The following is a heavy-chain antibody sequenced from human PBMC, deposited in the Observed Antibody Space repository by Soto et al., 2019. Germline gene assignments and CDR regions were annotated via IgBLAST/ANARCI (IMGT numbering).Heavy chain of an antibody. CDR3: AIPLPKQQLVRGAFDH. V-gene: IGHV1-69*01. Sequence: QVQLVQSGAEVKKPGSSVKLSCKTSGGTFRNYAINWVRQAPGQGLEWMGGRIPVFGTANYVQTFQGRFTITADESTSTAYIELSSLRSEDTAVYYCAIPLPKQQLVRGAFDHWGQGTLVTVAS. CDR2: RIPVFGTA. J-gene: IGHJ4*02. CDR1: GGTFRNYA. D-gene: IGHD6-13*01.